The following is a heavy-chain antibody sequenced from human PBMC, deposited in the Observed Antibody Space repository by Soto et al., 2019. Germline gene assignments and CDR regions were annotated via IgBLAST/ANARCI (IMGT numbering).Heavy chain of an antibody. CDR1: GFTFSSYE. CDR3: ARAPPYDFWSGPMGYYGMDV. D-gene: IGHD3-3*01. CDR2: ISSSGSTI. Sequence: PGGSLRLSCAASGFTFSSYEMNWVRQAPGKGLEWVSYISSSGSTIYYADSVKGRFTISRDNAKNSLYLQMNSLRAEDTAVYYCARAPPYDFWSGPMGYYGMDVWGQGTTVTVSS. V-gene: IGHV3-48*03. J-gene: IGHJ6*02.